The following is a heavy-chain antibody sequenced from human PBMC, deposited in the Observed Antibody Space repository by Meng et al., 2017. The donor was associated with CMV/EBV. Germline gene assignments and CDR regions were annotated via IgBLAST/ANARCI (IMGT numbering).Heavy chain of an antibody. V-gene: IGHV3-30*02. CDR3: AKEYYYGSGSDAIYYYGMDV. CDR2: IRYDGSNK. Sequence: GESLKISCAASGFTFGSYGMHWVRQAPGKGLEWVAFIRYDGSNKYYADSVKGRFTISRDNSKNTLYLQMNSLRAEDTAVYYCAKEYYYGSGSDAIYYYGMDVWGQGTTVTVSS. J-gene: IGHJ6*02. CDR1: GFTFGSYG. D-gene: IGHD3-10*01.